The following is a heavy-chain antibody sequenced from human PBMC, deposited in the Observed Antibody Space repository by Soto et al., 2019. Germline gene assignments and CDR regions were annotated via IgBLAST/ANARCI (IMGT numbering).Heavy chain of an antibody. Sequence: GGSLRLSCAASGFTFSSYAMHWVRQAPGKGLEWVALISFDGNNKYYADSVKGRFTISRDNSKNTLYLQMNSLRAEDTAVYYCARSVEWLASFDYWGQGTLVTVSS. CDR3: ARSVEWLASFDY. V-gene: IGHV3-30*03. CDR2: ISFDGNNK. CDR1: GFTFSSYA. J-gene: IGHJ4*02. D-gene: IGHD6-19*01.